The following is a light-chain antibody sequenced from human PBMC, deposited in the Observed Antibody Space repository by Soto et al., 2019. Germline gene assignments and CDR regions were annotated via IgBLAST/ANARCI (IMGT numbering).Light chain of an antibody. CDR1: QSISSW. CDR2: DAS. Sequence: DIQMTQSPSTLSASVGDRVTITCRASQSISSWLAWYQQKPGKAPKLLIYDASSLESGVPSRFSGSGSGTEFTLTISSLQPDDFATYYCQQYNSYPEYTFGQGTKLESK. CDR3: QQYNSYPEYT. J-gene: IGKJ2*01. V-gene: IGKV1-5*01.